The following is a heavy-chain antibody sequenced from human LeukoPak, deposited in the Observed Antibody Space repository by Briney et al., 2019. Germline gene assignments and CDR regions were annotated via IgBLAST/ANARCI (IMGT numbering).Heavy chain of an antibody. CDR1: GGSFSGYY. Sequence: SEPLSLTCAVYGGSFSGYYWSWIRQPPGKGLDWFGEINHSGSTNYNPSLKSRVTISVDTSKNQFSLKLSSVTAADTAVYYCARVCGANDFWSGYYIDYWGQGTLVTVSS. CDR2: INHSGST. CDR3: ARVCGANDFWSGYYIDY. D-gene: IGHD3-3*01. J-gene: IGHJ4*02. V-gene: IGHV4-34*01.